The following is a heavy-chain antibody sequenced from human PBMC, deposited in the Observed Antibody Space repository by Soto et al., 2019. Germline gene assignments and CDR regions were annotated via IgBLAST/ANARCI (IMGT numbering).Heavy chain of an antibody. D-gene: IGHD2-2*02. Sequence: VKVSCKASGYTFTSYYMHWVRQAPGQGLEWMGIINPSGGSTSYAQKFQGRVTMTRDTSTSTVYMELSSLRSEDTAVYYCARGEGYCSSTSCYTSPGYYYYGMDVWGQGTTVTVSS. CDR1: GYTFTSYY. J-gene: IGHJ6*02. V-gene: IGHV1-46*01. CDR2: INPSGGST. CDR3: ARGEGYCSSTSCYTSPGYYYYGMDV.